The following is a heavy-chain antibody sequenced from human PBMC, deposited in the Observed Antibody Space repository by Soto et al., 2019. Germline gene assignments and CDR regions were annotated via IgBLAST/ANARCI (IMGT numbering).Heavy chain of an antibody. Sequence: EVQLVESGGGLVQPGRSLRLSCAASGFTFADYAMHWVRQAPGKGLEWVSIITWNSGRIGYADSVKGRFTISRDNAKNSLYLQMNSLRAEDTALYYCVRDIGVEFGDPRLSGGFDYWGRGTLVTVSS. J-gene: IGHJ4*02. CDR1: GFTFADYA. CDR3: VRDIGVEFGDPRLSGGFDY. V-gene: IGHV3-9*01. CDR2: ITWNSGRI. D-gene: IGHD3-10*01.